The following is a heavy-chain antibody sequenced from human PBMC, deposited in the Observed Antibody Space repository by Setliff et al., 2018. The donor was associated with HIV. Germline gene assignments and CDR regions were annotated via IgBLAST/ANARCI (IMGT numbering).Heavy chain of an antibody. CDR2: INHSGST. V-gene: IGHV4-34*01. Sequence: LSLTCAVYGGSFSDYYWSWIRQPPGKGLEWIGEINHSGSTNYNPSLKGRVTISVDTSKNQFSLKLNSVTAADTAVYYCARVRLELRQYWFDSWGQGSPVTVSS. D-gene: IGHD1-7*01. J-gene: IGHJ5*01. CDR1: GGSFSDYY. CDR3: ARVRLELRQYWFDS.